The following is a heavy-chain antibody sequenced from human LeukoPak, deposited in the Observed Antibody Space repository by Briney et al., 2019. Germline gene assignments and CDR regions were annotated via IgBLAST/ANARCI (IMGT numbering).Heavy chain of an antibody. CDR1: GFTFSSYS. CDR2: ISSSSSTI. V-gene: IGHV3-48*04. D-gene: IGHD1-1*01. J-gene: IGHJ4*02. CDR3: ARARGTADY. Sequence: GGSLRLSCAASGFTFSSYSMNWVRQAPGKGLEWVSYISSSSSTIYYADSVKGRFTISRGNAKNSLYLQMNSLRAEDTAVYYCARARGTADYWGQGTLVTVSS.